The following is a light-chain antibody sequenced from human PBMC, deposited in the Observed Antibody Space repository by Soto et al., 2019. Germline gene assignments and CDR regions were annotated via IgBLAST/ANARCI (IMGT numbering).Light chain of an antibody. CDR3: QQYANWPLT. Sequence: EVVMTQSPATVSVSPGERTSLSCRASQSVGTNLGWYQQKPGQAPRLLISKTSTRATGVPARFSGSGSGTELSLTISSLQSEDIAVYYCQQYANWPLTFGGGTKVDI. CDR1: QSVGTN. CDR2: KTS. V-gene: IGKV3-15*01. J-gene: IGKJ4*01.